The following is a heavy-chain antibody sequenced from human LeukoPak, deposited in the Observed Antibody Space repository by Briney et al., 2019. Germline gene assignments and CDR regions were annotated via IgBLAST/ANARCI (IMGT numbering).Heavy chain of an antibody. CDR1: GFRFSSYW. V-gene: IGHV3-74*01. J-gene: IGHJ4*02. Sequence: GGSLRLSCAASGFRFSSYWMHWVRQAPGKGLVWVSRINTDGSTTSYADSVKGRFTISRGNSKNTLYLQVNSLRADDTAVYYCAMETSTGWFYWGQGTLVTVSS. D-gene: IGHD6-19*01. CDR3: AMETSTGWFY. CDR2: INTDGSTT.